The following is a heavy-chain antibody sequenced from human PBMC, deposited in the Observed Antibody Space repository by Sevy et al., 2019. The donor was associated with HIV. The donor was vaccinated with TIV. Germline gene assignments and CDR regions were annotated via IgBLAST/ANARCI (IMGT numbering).Heavy chain of an antibody. V-gene: IGHV3-48*03. CDR3: ARDGVVVPAAIAEAKYYYYGMDV. J-gene: IGHJ6*02. CDR2: ISSSGSTI. Sequence: SLKISCAASGFTFSSYEMNWVRQAPGKGLEWVSYISSSGSTIYYADSVKGRFTISRDNAKNSLYLQMNSLRAEDTAVYYCARDGVVVPAAIAEAKYYYYGMDVWGQGTTVTVSS. D-gene: IGHD2-2*02. CDR1: GFTFSSYE.